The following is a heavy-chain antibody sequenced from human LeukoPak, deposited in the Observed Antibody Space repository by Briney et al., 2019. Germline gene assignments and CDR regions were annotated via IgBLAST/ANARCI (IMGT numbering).Heavy chain of an antibody. D-gene: IGHD3-16*01. CDR1: GFTFSSYW. Sequence: GGSLRLSCAASGFTFSSYWMDWAGQAPGKGLEWVASINHNGNVNYYVDSVKGRFTISRDNAKNSLYLQMSNLRAEDTAVYFCARGGGLDVWGQGATVTVSS. CDR2: INHNGNVN. J-gene: IGHJ6*02. V-gene: IGHV3-7*03. CDR3: ARGGGLDV.